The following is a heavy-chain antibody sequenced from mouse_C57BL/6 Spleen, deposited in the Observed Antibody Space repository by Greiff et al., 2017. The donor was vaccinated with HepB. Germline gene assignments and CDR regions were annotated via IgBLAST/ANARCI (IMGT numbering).Heavy chain of an antibody. CDR3: SRYIRFYWYFDV. J-gene: IGHJ1*03. Sequence: QVQLQQSGAELVMPGASVKLSCKASGYTFTSYWMHWVKQRPGQGLEWIGEIDPSDSYTNYNQKFKGKSTLTVDKSSSTAYMQLSSLTSEDSAVYYWSRYIRFYWYFDVWGTGTTVTVSS. CDR1: GYTFTSYW. CDR2: IDPSDSYT. V-gene: IGHV1-69*01.